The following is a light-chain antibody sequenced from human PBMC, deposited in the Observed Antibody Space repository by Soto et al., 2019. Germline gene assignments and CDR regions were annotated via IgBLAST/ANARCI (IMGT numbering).Light chain of an antibody. CDR1: SSNIGINT. CDR2: TNN. V-gene: IGLV1-44*01. J-gene: IGLJ1*01. CDR3: AAWDDSLNGYV. Sequence: QSVLTQPPSASGTPGQRVTISCSGSSSNIGINTVSWYQQLPGTAPKLLIYTNNQRPSGVPDRFSGSKSGTSASLAISGLQSEDEADYYCAAWDDSLNGYVFGTGTKPTVL.